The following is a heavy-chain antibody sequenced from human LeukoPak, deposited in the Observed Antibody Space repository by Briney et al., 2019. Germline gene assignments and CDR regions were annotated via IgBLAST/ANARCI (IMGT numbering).Heavy chain of an antibody. Sequence: GGSLRLSCAASGFTFSSYWMSWVRQAPGKGLEWVADINQDGGEKYYVDSVKGRFTISRDNAKNSLYLQMNSLRAEDTAVYHCATGRSCTTCYLPDYWGQGTLVTVSS. J-gene: IGHJ4*02. CDR1: GFTFSSYW. CDR3: ATGRSCTTCYLPDY. V-gene: IGHV3-7*01. CDR2: INQDGGEK. D-gene: IGHD2-2*01.